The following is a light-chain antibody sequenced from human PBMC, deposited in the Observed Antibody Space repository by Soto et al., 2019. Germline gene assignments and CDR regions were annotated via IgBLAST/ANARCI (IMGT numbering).Light chain of an antibody. CDR2: QDT. V-gene: IGLV3-1*01. Sequence: SYDLTQPPSVSVSPGQTASISCSGDKLGDKYVCWYQQKPGQSPLPVIYQDTKRPSGIPERFSGSNSGNTATLTISVAQTIDEADYYCQAWDSTTIIFGGGTKVTVL. CDR3: QAWDSTTII. CDR1: KLGDKY. J-gene: IGLJ2*01.